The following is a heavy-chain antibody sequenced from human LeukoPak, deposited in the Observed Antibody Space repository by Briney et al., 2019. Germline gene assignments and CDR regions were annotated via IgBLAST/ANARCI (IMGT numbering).Heavy chain of an antibody. CDR1: GFSFNNYA. CDR3: ARDRQWLVLRYFDY. Sequence: PGGSLRLSCAASGFSFNNYAMSWVRQAPGRGLEWVSTLTESGSTYYADSVKGRFTMSRDNSKNTLSLQMNTLRAEDTALYYCARDRQWLVLRYFDYWGQGTLVTVSS. J-gene: IGHJ4*02. V-gene: IGHV3-23*01. D-gene: IGHD6-19*01. CDR2: LTESGST.